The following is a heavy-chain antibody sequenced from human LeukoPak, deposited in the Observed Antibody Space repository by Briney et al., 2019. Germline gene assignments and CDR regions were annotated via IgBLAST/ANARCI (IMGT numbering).Heavy chain of an antibody. D-gene: IGHD6-13*01. CDR3: ATDGGPAYSSSWYLY. V-gene: IGHV3-48*03. J-gene: IGHJ4*02. Sequence: GGSLRLSCAASGFTFSSYEVNWVRQAPGKGLEWVSYISSSGSTIYYADSVKGRFTISRDNAKNSLYLQMNSLRAEDTAVYYCATDGGPAYSSSWYLYWGQGSLVTVSS. CDR2: ISSSGSTI. CDR1: GFTFSSYE.